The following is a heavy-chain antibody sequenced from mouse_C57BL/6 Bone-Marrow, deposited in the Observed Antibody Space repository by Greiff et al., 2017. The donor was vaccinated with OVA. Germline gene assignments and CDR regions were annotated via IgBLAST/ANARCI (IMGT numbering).Heavy chain of an antibody. V-gene: IGHV1-22*01. CDR2: INPNNGGT. Sequence: EVQLQQSGPELVKPGASVKMSCKASGYTFTDYNMHWVKQSHGKSLEWIGYINPNNGGTSYNQKFKGKATLTVNKSSSTAYMELRSLTSEDSAVYYCARKYYYCSSYSFAYWGQGTLVTVSA. D-gene: IGHD1-1*01. CDR1: GYTFTDYN. J-gene: IGHJ3*01. CDR3: ARKYYYCSSYSFAY.